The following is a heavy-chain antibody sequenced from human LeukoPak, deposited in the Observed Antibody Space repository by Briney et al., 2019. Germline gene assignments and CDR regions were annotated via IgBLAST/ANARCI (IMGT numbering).Heavy chain of an antibody. Sequence: SETLSLTCTVSGGSISSGGYYWSWIRQHPGKGLEWIGYIYYSGSTYYNPSLKSRVTISVDTSKNQFSLKLSSVTAADTAVYYCARSRPPYSSVWPFDYWGQGTLVTVSS. CDR3: ARSRPPYSSVWPFDY. CDR2: IYYSGST. CDR1: GGSISSGGYY. J-gene: IGHJ4*02. V-gene: IGHV4-31*03. D-gene: IGHD6-19*01.